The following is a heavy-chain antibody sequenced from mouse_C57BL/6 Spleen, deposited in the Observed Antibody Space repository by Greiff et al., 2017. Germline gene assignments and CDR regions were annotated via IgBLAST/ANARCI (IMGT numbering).Heavy chain of an antibody. D-gene: IGHD4-1*01. V-gene: IGHV1-55*01. Sequence: QVQLQQPGAELVKPGASVKMSCKASGYTFTSYWITWVKQRPGQGLAWIGDIYPGSGSTNYNEKFKSKATLTVDTSSSTAYMQLSSLTSEDSAVYYCARRWDGDWYFDVWGTGTTVTVSS. CDR1: GYTFTSYW. CDR2: IYPGSGST. J-gene: IGHJ1*03. CDR3: ARRWDGDWYFDV.